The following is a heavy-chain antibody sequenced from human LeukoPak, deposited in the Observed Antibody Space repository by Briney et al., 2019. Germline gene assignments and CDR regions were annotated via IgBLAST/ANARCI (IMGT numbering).Heavy chain of an antibody. V-gene: IGHV3-7*05. Sequence: PGGSLRLSCAASGFTSSSYWMHWVRQAPGKGLEWVAKIKQDGSEKYYADSVKGRFTISRDNAKNSLYLQMNSLGAEDTAVYYCARRGTSSSWAHFDYWGQGTLVTVSS. CDR1: GFTSSSYW. CDR3: ARRGTSSSWAHFDY. D-gene: IGHD6-13*01. CDR2: IKQDGSEK. J-gene: IGHJ4*02.